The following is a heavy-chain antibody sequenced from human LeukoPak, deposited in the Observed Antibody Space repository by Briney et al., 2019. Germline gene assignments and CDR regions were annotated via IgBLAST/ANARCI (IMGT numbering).Heavy chain of an antibody. Sequence: GGSLRLSCAASGFTFSSYWMHWVRQAPGKGLVWVSRINSDGSTTNYADSVKGRFTISRDNAKNSLYLQVNSLRVEDTAVYYCARLGNWGGNAFDIWGQGTMVTVSS. CDR2: INSDGSTT. CDR1: GFTFSSYW. CDR3: ARLGNWGGNAFDI. J-gene: IGHJ3*02. D-gene: IGHD7-27*01. V-gene: IGHV3-74*01.